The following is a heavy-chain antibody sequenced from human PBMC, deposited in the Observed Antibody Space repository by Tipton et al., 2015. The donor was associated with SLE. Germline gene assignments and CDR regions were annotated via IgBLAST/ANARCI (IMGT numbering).Heavy chain of an antibody. CDR3: ARDAPDTAMVQFDY. D-gene: IGHD5-18*01. Sequence: SLRLSCAASGFTFSSYAMHWVRQAPGKGLEWVAVISYDGSNKYYADSVKGRFTISRDNSKNTLYLQVNSLRAEDTAVYYCARDAPDTAMVQFDYWGQGTLVTVSS. V-gene: IGHV3-30*04. CDR2: ISYDGSNK. J-gene: IGHJ4*02. CDR1: GFTFSSYA.